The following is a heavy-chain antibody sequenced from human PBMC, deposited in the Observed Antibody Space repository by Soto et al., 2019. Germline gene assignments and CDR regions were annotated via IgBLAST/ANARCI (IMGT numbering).Heavy chain of an antibody. CDR3: AREGFYDILTGYYTRAFDI. CDR2: ISSSSTI. Sequence: GGSLRLSCAASGFTFSSYSMNWVRQAPGKGLEWVSYISSSSTIYYADSVKGRFTISRDNAKNSLYLQMNSLRAEDTAVYYCAREGFYDILTGYYTRAFDISGQGTTVSVSS. D-gene: IGHD3-9*01. J-gene: IGHJ3*02. CDR1: GFTFSSYS. V-gene: IGHV3-48*01.